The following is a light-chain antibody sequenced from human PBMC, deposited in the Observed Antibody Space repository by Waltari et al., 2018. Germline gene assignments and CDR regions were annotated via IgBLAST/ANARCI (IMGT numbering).Light chain of an antibody. Sequence: QSMLTQPPSVSGAPGQRVTISCTGTSSNVGAGDDVHWYQQLPGTAPKLLIYANTNRPSGVPDRFSGSKSATSASLVITGLLAEDEADYYCQSYDNTLSGSTVVFGGGTRLTVL. V-gene: IGLV1-40*01. J-gene: IGLJ2*01. CDR1: SSNVGAGDD. CDR3: QSYDNTLSGSTVV. CDR2: ANT.